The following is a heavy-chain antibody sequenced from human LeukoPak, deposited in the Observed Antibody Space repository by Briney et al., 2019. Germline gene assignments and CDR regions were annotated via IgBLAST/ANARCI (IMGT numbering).Heavy chain of an antibody. D-gene: IGHD3-10*01. Sequence: SETLSLTCTVSGGSISSYYWSWIRQPPGKGLEWIGYIYRSESTNTNPSLKSRVTISVVTSENQFSLKLSSVTAADTAVYYCTRHSHYYVSGSFYRDYFDYWGQGTLVTVSS. CDR3: TRHSHYYVSGSFYRDYFDY. CDR2: IYRSEST. V-gene: IGHV4-59*08. CDR1: GGSISSYY. J-gene: IGHJ4*02.